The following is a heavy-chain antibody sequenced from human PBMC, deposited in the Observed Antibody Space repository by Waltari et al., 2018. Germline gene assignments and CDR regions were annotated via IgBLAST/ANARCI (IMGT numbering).Heavy chain of an antibody. J-gene: IGHJ6*02. D-gene: IGHD1-26*01. V-gene: IGHV3-30*02. CDR2: IRDGGSNK. Sequence: QVQLVESGGGLVQPGGSLRLPCAASGFTFSSYGMHWVRQAPGKGLEWVAFIRDGGSNKYYADSVKGRFASSGDKSKNTLELQMNSLRAEDTAVYYCAPGDSGYDYYGMDVWGQGTTVTVSS. CDR1: GFTFSSYG. CDR3: APGDSGYDYYGMDV.